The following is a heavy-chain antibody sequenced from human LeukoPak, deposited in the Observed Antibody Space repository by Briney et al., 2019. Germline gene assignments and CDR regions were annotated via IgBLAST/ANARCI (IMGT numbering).Heavy chain of an antibody. Sequence: GGSLRLSCAASSFSFNSYWMLWVRRAPGKGLVWVSRINSDGTSTTYADSVKGRFTISRDNAKNTLYLQMSSLRAEDTAVYYCARVGGSYSIDYWGQGTLVTVSS. CDR2: INSDGTST. D-gene: IGHD1-26*01. CDR3: ARVGGSYSIDY. CDR1: SFSFNSYW. V-gene: IGHV3-74*01. J-gene: IGHJ4*02.